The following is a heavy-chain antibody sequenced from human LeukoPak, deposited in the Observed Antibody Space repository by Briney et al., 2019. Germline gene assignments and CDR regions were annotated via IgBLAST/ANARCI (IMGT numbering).Heavy chain of an antibody. D-gene: IGHD6-13*01. J-gene: IGHJ4*01. V-gene: IGHV3-7*01. CDR1: GFTFGNYW. Sequence: GGSLRLSCVASGFTFGNYWMSWVRQAPGKGLEFVANIKRDGSYKNYVDSAKGRFAISRDNAENSVHLQMHSLRAEDTAIYYCARDPGSSSFDYWGQGALVIVSS. CDR2: IKRDGSYK. CDR3: ARDPGSSSFDY.